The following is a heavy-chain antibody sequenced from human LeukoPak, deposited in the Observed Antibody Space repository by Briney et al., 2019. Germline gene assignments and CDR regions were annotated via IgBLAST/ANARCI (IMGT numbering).Heavy chain of an antibody. J-gene: IGHJ4*02. CDR3: ASRNTRYCSSTSCHDY. CDR1: GYTFTGYY. CDR2: INPNSGGT. V-gene: IGHV1-2*02. D-gene: IGHD2-2*01. Sequence: ASVKVSCKASGYTFTGYYMHWVRQAPGQGLEWMGWINPNSGGTNYAQKFQGRVTMTRDTSISTAYMELSRLRSDDTAVHYCASRNTRYCSSTSCHDYWGQGTLVTVSS.